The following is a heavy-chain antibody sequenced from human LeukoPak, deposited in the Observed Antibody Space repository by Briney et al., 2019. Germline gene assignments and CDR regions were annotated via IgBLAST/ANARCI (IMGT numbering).Heavy chain of an antibody. CDR1: GFTFSSYW. CDR3: ARALDFWSGYYWFDP. Sequence: GGSLRLSCAASGFTFSSYWMHWVRQAPGKGLVWVSRINSDGSSTSYADSVKGRFTISRGNAKNTLYLQMNSLRAEDTAVYYCARALDFWSGYYWFDPWGQGTLVTVSS. V-gene: IGHV3-74*01. J-gene: IGHJ5*02. D-gene: IGHD3-3*01. CDR2: INSDGSST.